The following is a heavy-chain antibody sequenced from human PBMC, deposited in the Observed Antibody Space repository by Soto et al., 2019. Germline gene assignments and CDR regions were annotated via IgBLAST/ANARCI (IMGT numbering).Heavy chain of an antibody. CDR1: GGTFSSYA. Sequence: QVQLVQSGAEVKKPGSSVKVSCKASGGTFSSYAISWVRQAPGQGLEWMGGIIPIFGTANYAQKFQCRVTITADEATSTAYMELSSLRSEDTAVYYCARSVSFRYQLLKRGMDVWGQGPTVTVSS. J-gene: IGHJ6*02. D-gene: IGHD2-2*01. V-gene: IGHV1-69*01. CDR2: IIPIFGTA. CDR3: ARSVSFRYQLLKRGMDV.